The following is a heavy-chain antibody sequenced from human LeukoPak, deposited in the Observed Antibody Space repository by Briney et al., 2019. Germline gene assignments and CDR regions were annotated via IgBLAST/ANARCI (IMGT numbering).Heavy chain of an antibody. CDR1: GDIFNSYS. V-gene: IGHV1-69*05. D-gene: IGHD1-26*01. CDR3: ARVGRSRGSLPNSYYYMDV. CDR2: IIPMFGSA. J-gene: IGHJ6*03. Sequence: GASVKVSCKASGDIFNSYSVSWVRQAPGQGLEWMGGIIPMFGSAYYAQTFQGRVSITTDQSTTIVYMDLTSLTSDDTAVYYCARVGRSRGSLPNSYYYMDVWGKGTTVTVSS.